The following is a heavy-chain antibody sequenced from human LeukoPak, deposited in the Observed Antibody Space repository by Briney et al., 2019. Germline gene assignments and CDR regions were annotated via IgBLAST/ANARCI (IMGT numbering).Heavy chain of an antibody. V-gene: IGHV3-74*01. Sequence: GGSLRLSCAASGFTLSSYWMHWVRQAPGKGLAWVSRINSDGSCTNYVDSVKGRFTISRDNAKNTLYLQMNSLRAEDTAVYYCARGLTGTNAFDFLGQGTLVTVS. D-gene: IGHD1/OR15-1a*01. CDR1: GFTLSSYW. J-gene: IGHJ3*01. CDR3: ARGLTGTNAFDF. CDR2: INSDGSCT.